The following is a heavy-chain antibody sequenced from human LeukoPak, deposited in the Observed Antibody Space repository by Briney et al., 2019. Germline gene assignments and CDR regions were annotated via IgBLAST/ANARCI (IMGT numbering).Heavy chain of an antibody. Sequence: GGSLRLSCAASGFTFSSYWMSWVRQAPGKGLEWVAVISYDGSNKYYADSVKGRFTISRDNSKNRLYLQMNSLRAEDTAVYYCARVRDYGDYAPHFDYWGQGTLVTVSS. CDR2: ISYDGSNK. CDR1: GFTFSSYW. CDR3: ARVRDYGDYAPHFDY. D-gene: IGHD4-17*01. V-gene: IGHV3-30*13. J-gene: IGHJ4*02.